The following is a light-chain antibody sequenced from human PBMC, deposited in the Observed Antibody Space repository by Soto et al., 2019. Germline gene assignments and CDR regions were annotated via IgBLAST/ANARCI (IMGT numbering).Light chain of an antibody. CDR3: QQRSNFIT. J-gene: IGKJ5*01. Sequence: EIVLTQSPGTLSLSPGDRATLSCRASQSVSSSYLAWYQQKPGQAPGLLIYGASNRALGVPARFSGSGSGTEFTLSISSLQSEDFAIYYCQQRSNFITFGQGTRLEI. CDR2: GAS. CDR1: QSVSSSY. V-gene: IGKV3D-20*02.